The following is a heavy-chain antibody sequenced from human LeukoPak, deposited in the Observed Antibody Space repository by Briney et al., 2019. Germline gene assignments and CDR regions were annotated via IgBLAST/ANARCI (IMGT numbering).Heavy chain of an antibody. Sequence: GGSLRLSCAASGFTFSSYAMHWVRQAPGKGLEWLAVISYDGSNKYYADSVKGRFTISRDNSKNTLYLQMNSLRAEDTAVYYCARDTTVKSYYYYGMDVWGQGTTVTVSS. CDR3: ARDTTVKSYYYYGMDV. J-gene: IGHJ6*02. D-gene: IGHD4-17*01. CDR2: ISYDGSNK. V-gene: IGHV3-30-3*01. CDR1: GFTFSSYA.